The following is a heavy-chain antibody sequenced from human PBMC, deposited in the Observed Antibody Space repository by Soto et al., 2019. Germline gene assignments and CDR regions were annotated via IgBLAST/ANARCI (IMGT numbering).Heavy chain of an antibody. CDR1: GGSISSFY. CDR2: IYYSGST. D-gene: IGHD6-19*01. J-gene: IGHJ4*02. Sequence: PSETLSLTCTVSGGSISSFYWSWIRQPPGKGLEWIGYIYYSGSTNYNPSLKSRVTISVDTSKNQFSLKLSSVTAADTAVYYCARVHSSGWYGYFDYWGQGTLVTVSS. V-gene: IGHV4-59*01. CDR3: ARVHSSGWYGYFDY.